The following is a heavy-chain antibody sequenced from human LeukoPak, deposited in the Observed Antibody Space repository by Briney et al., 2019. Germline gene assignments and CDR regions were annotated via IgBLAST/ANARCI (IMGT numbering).Heavy chain of an antibody. Sequence: ASVKVSCKASGYTFTSYGISWVRQAPGQGLEWMGWISAYNGNTNYAQKLQGRVTMTTDTSTSTAYMELRSLRSDDTAVYYCARDFTPGYSSGWYEGSAVFRMSYWGQGTLVTVSS. CDR1: GYTFTSYG. V-gene: IGHV1-18*01. CDR2: ISAYNGNT. D-gene: IGHD6-19*01. J-gene: IGHJ4*02. CDR3: ARDFTPGYSSGWYEGSAVFRMSY.